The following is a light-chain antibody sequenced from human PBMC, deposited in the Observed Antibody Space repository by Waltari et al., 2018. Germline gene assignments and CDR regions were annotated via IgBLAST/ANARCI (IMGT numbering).Light chain of an antibody. CDR2: DVH. Sequence: QSALTQPASVSGSPGQSITISCTGTNSDVGASDFVSWYQQYPGGIPKLIIFDVHNRPSGVSDRFSCSKSGNTASLTISGLQAQDGADYYGGSKRGDTKVIVGGGTKLTVL. CDR3: GSKRGDTKVI. CDR1: NSDVGASDF. V-gene: IGLV2-14*03. J-gene: IGLJ2*01.